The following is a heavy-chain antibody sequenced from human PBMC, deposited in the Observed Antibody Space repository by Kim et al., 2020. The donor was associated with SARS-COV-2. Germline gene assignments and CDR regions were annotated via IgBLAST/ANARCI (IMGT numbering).Heavy chain of an antibody. Sequence: GGSLRLSCAASGFTFDDYAMHWVRQAPGKGLEWVSGISWNSGSIGYADSVKGRFTISRDNAKNSLYLQMNSLRAEDTALYYCAKATWDSSSQFDYWGQGTLGTVSP. V-gene: IGHV3-9*01. CDR3: AKATWDSSSQFDY. D-gene: IGHD6-6*01. CDR1: GFTFDDYA. CDR2: ISWNSGSI. J-gene: IGHJ4*02.